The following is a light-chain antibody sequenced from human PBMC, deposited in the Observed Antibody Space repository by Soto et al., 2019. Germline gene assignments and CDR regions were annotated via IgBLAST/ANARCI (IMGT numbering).Light chain of an antibody. CDR1: QNVNTN. CDR3: QQYNNWPLT. CDR2: GAS. Sequence: EVVMTQSPATLSVSPGDRATLSCRASQNVNTNLAWYQQQPGQAPRLLIFGASTWATGIPARFSGSGSGTEFTLTISSLQPEDVAVYYCQQYNNWPLTFGGGTKVEIK. J-gene: IGKJ4*01. V-gene: IGKV3-15*01.